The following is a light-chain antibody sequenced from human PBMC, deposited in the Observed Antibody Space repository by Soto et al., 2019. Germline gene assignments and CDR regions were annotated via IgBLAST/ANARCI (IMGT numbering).Light chain of an antibody. Sequence: QAVVTQPASVSGSPGQSITISCTGTRSDVGVYNYVSWYQQHPGKAPKLMIYEVTNRPSGVSNRFSGSKSGNTAFLTISGLQVEDEADYYCSSYTSSNTLGAFGGGTKLTVL. J-gene: IGLJ2*01. CDR2: EVT. V-gene: IGLV2-14*01. CDR3: SSYTSSNTLGA. CDR1: RSDVGVYNY.